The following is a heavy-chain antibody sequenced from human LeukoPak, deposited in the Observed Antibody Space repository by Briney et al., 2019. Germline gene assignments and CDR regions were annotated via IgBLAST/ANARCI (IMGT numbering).Heavy chain of an antibody. CDR1: GGSVSSGSYY. V-gene: IGHV4-61*01. CDR3: ARDYYDSSGYYYWFDP. CDR2: IYCSGST. Sequence: SETLSLTCTVSGGSVSSGSYYWSWIRQPPGKGLEWIGYIYCSGSTNYNPSLKSRVTISVDTSKNQFSLKLSSVTAADTAVYYCARDYYDSSGYYYWFDPWGQGTLVTVSS. J-gene: IGHJ5*02. D-gene: IGHD3-22*01.